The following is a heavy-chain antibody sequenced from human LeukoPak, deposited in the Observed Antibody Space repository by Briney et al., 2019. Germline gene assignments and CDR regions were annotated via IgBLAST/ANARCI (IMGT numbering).Heavy chain of an antibody. D-gene: IGHD2-15*01. V-gene: IGHV1-2*02. Sequence: ASVKVSFTAAVYTFTGYYIQWGRQSPGQGLEWMGWINPNSGDTNYAQKFQGRVTMTRDTSISTTYLELSRLRFGDTATYYCGSFEGGAPVVTADCWGQGTLVTVSS. J-gene: IGHJ4*02. CDR2: INPNSGDT. CDR1: VYTFTGYY. CDR3: GSFEGGAPVVTADC.